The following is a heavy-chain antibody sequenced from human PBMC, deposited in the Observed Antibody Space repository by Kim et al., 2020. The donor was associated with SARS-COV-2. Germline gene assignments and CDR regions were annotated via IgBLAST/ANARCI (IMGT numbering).Heavy chain of an antibody. Sequence: SGPTLVNPTQTITLTCSFSGFSLSTSGVGVGWIRQPPGKALEWLALIYWDDDKYYSPSLKSRLTITKDTSKNQVVLTMTNMDPVDTATYYCAHHNYDTSGYLLDHWGQGTLVTVSS. V-gene: IGHV2-5*02. D-gene: IGHD3-22*01. CDR1: GFSLSTSGVG. CDR2: IYWDDDK. J-gene: IGHJ4*02. CDR3: AHHNYDTSGYLLDH.